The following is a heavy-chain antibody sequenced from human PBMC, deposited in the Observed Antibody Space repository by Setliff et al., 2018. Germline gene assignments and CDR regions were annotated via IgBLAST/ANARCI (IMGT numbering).Heavy chain of an antibody. CDR1: GGSISSSSYY. Sequence: SETLSLTCTVSGGSISSSSYYWGWIRQPPGKGLEWIGSIYYSGSTYYNPSLKSRVTISVDTSKNQFSQKLSSVTAADTAVYYCARVAAYSSSWYNYYYGMDVWGQGTTVTVSS. V-gene: IGHV4-39*07. CDR3: ARVAAYSSSWYNYYYGMDV. J-gene: IGHJ6*02. D-gene: IGHD6-13*01. CDR2: IYYSGST.